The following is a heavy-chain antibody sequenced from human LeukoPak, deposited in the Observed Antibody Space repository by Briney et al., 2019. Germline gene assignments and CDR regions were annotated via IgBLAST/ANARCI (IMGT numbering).Heavy chain of an antibody. J-gene: IGHJ6*02. CDR2: ISAYNGNT. V-gene: IGHV1-18*01. D-gene: IGHD2-2*02. Sequence: ASVKVSCKASGYTFTSYGISWVRQAPGQGLEWMGWISAYNGNTNYAQKLQGRVTMTTDTSTSTAYMELRSLRSDDTAVYYCARDCSSTSCYTEGGYYYYYGMDVWGQGTTVTVS. CDR3: ARDCSSTSCYTEGGYYYYYGMDV. CDR1: GYTFTSYG.